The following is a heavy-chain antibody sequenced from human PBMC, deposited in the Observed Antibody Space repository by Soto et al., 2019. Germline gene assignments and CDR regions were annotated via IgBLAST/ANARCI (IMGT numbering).Heavy chain of an antibody. CDR3: ARVGGDLDY. CDR1: GFTFSSNW. V-gene: IGHV3-74*01. J-gene: IGHJ4*02. D-gene: IGHD2-21*02. Sequence: EVQLVESGGGLVQPGGSLRLSCAASGFTFSSNWMHWVRQAPGKGLVWVSRTNSDGSSTYYADSVKGRFTISRDNAKNTLYLQMNSLRAEDTAVYYCARVGGDLDYWGQGTLVTVSS. CDR2: TNSDGSST.